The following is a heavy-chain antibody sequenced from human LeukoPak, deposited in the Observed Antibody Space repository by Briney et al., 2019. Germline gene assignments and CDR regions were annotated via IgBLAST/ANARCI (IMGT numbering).Heavy chain of an antibody. V-gene: IGHV4-39*01. D-gene: IGHD6-13*01. J-gene: IGHJ4*02. CDR2: IYYSGST. CDR1: GGSISSSSYY. CDR3: ARQDSSQRGLIDY. Sequence: SETLSLTCTVSGGSISSSSYYWGWIRQPPGKGLEWIGSIYYSGSTYYNPSLKSRVTISVDTSKNQFSLKLSSVTAAVTAVYYCARQDSSQRGLIDYWGQGTLVTVSS.